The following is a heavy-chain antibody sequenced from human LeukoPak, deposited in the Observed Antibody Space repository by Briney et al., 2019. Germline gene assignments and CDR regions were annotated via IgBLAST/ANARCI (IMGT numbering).Heavy chain of an antibody. CDR3: ARAWIEVPDAFDI. CDR1: GVTVRTNY. CDR2: IYIGGST. V-gene: IGHV3-53*01. D-gene: IGHD2-2*03. J-gene: IGHJ3*02. Sequence: GGSLRLSCAASGVTVRTNYMKWGRQAPGEGLEGVSVIYIGGSTYYADSVKGRFTISRDNSKNTLYLQMNRLRAEDTAVYYCARAWIEVPDAFDIWGQGTMVTVSS.